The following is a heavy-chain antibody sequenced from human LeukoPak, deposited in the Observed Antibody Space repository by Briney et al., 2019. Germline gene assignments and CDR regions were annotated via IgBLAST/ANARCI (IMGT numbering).Heavy chain of an antibody. J-gene: IGHJ6*03. CDR2: IYYSGST. CDR1: GGSISSYY. V-gene: IGHV4-59*01. D-gene: IGHD6-6*01. Sequence: SETLSLTCTVSGGSISSYYWSWIRQPPGKGLEWIGYIYYSGSTNYNPSLKSRVTISLDTSKNQFSLKLSSVTAADTAVYYCARGSIADYYYYMDVWGKGTTVTVSS. CDR3: ARGSIADYYYYMDV.